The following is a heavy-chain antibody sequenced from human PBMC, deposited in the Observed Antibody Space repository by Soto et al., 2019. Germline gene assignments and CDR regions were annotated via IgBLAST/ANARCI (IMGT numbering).Heavy chain of an antibody. J-gene: IGHJ3*02. CDR3: AIDRFAEDAFDI. Sequence: HPGGSLRLSCAASGFTFSSYSMNWVRQAPGKGLEWVSYISSSSTIYYADSVKGRFTIPRDNAKNSLYLQMNSLRDEDTAVYYCAIDRFAEDAFDIWGQGTMVTVSS. CDR2: ISSSSTI. D-gene: IGHD3-10*01. CDR1: GFTFSSYS. V-gene: IGHV3-48*02.